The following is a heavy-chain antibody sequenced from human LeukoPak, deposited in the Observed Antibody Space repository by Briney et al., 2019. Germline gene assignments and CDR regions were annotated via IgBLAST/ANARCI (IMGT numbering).Heavy chain of an antibody. D-gene: IGHD6-13*01. CDR2: ISGSGGST. CDR1: GFTFSSYA. CDR3: ANMGIAAAATYFDY. V-gene: IGHV3-23*01. J-gene: IGHJ4*02. Sequence: GGSLRLSCAASGFTFSSYAMSWVRQAPGKGLEWVSAISGSGGSTYYADSEKGRFTISRDNSKNTLYLQMNSLRAEDTAVYYCANMGIAAAATYFDYWGQGTLVTVSS.